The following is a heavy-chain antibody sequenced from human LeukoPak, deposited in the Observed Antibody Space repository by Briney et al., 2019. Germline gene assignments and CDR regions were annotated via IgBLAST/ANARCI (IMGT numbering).Heavy chain of an antibody. CDR3: AKDGGSQTLYFDY. Sequence: GGSLRLSCAASGFTFSSYGMHWVRQAPGKGLEWVAVIWYGGSNKYYADSVKGRFTISRDNSKNTLYLQMNSLRAEDTAVYYCAKDGGSQTLYFDYWGQGTLVTVSS. CDR1: GFTFSSYG. V-gene: IGHV3-30*02. J-gene: IGHJ4*02. CDR2: IWYGGSNK. D-gene: IGHD1-26*01.